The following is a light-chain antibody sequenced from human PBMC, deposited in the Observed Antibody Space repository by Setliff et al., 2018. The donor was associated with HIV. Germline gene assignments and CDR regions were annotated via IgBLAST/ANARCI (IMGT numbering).Light chain of an antibody. CDR3: ATWDDSLNGRV. V-gene: IGLV1-44*01. Sequence: QSALTQTPSASGTPGQGVTISCSGGSSNIGTNTVNWYQKLPGTAPKLLMYSDNQRPSGVPDRLSASKSGTSASLAISGLQSEDEADCYCATWDDSLNGRVFGTGTKVTVL. CDR2: SDN. J-gene: IGLJ1*01. CDR1: SSNIGTNT.